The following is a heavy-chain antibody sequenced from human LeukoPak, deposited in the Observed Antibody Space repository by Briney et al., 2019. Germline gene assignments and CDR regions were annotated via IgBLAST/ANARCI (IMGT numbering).Heavy chain of an antibody. CDR3: AREKYSSRCIFDY. D-gene: IGHD6-13*01. J-gene: IGHJ4*02. CDR2: ISSSGSTI. CDR1: GFTFSSYE. Sequence: TGGSLRLSCAASGFTFSSYEMNWVRQAPGKGLEWVSYISSSGSTIYYADSVKGRFTISRDNAKNSLYLQMNSLRAEDTAVYYCAREKYSSRCIFDYWGQGTLVTVSS. V-gene: IGHV3-48*03.